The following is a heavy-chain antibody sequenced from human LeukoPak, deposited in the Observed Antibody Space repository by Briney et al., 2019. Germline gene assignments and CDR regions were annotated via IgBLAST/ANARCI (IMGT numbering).Heavy chain of an antibody. V-gene: IGHV1-46*01. CDR2: INPSGGST. CDR3: ARGMAGAGGYYYGMDV. CDR1: GYTFTSYY. D-gene: IGHD6-19*01. J-gene: IGHJ6*02. Sequence: ASVKVSCKASGYTFTSYYMHWVRQAPGQGLEWMGIINPSGGSTSYAQKFQGRVTMTRDTSTSTVYMELSSLRSEDTAVYYCARGMAGAGGYYYGMDVWGQGTTVTVSS.